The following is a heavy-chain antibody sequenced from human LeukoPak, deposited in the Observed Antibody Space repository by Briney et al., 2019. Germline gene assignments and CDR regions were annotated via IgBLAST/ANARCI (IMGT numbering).Heavy chain of an antibody. CDR1: KLSFRGYE. V-gene: IGHV3-48*03. CDR2: ISSSGSTI. Sequence: QPGGSLRLSCVASKLSFRGYEMNWVRQAPGKGLEWVSYISSSGSTIHYADSVKGRFTVSRDNAKNSLYLQMRSLRAEDTAVYYCARESITGHRDFDYWGQGTLVTVSS. CDR3: ARESITGHRDFDY. J-gene: IGHJ4*02. D-gene: IGHD1-20*01.